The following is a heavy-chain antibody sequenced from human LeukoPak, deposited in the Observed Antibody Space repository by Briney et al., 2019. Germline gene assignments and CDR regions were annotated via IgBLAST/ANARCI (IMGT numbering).Heavy chain of an antibody. V-gene: IGHV2-5*02. J-gene: IGHJ5*02. D-gene: IGHD3-10*01. CDR1: GISRSTSGAG. CDR2: NYWDDDN. CDR3: AHVLWFGEFQNWFDP. Sequence: SGPTLVNPTQTLTLTCTFSGISRSTSGAGVGWIRHPPGNALGSLAFNYWDDDNRFSPSLKNWLTITKDTSKDQVVLTLPNMDPVDTATYCCAHVLWFGEFQNWFDPWGQGTLVTVSS.